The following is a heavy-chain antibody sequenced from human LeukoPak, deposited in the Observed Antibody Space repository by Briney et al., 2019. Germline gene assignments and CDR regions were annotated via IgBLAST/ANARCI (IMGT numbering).Heavy chain of an antibody. J-gene: IGHJ4*02. CDR2: ISGSGGST. CDR3: AKGSWFGELLVYYFDY. CDR1: GFTFSSYD. V-gene: IGHV3-23*01. Sequence: GGSLRLSCAASGFTFSSYDMSWVRQAPGKGLEWVSAISGSGGSTYYADSVKGRFTISRDNSKNTLYLQMNSLRAEDTAVYYCAKGSWFGELLVYYFDYWGQGTLVTVSS. D-gene: IGHD3-10*01.